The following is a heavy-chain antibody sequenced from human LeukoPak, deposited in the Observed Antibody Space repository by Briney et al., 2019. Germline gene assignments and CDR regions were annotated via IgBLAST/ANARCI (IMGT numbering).Heavy chain of an antibody. CDR3: VREGRSRSGTNDYDI. Sequence: GGSLRLSCASSGFSFSRYEMHWVRQGTGKRLEWVSAIATSGDTFYAGSVKGRVTISRENAKDSLYLQMNSLSAGDEAVYYCVREGRSRSGTNDYDIWGQGTVVTVST. CDR2: IATSGDT. D-gene: IGHD6-19*01. J-gene: IGHJ3*02. CDR1: GFSFSRYE. V-gene: IGHV3-13*01.